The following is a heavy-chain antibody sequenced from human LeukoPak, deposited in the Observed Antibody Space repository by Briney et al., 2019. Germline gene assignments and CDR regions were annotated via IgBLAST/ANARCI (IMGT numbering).Heavy chain of an antibody. V-gene: IGHV4-34*01. CDR1: GGSFSGYY. Sequence: PSETLSLTCAVYGGSFSGYYWSWIRQPPGKGLEWIGEINHSGSTNYNPSLKSRVTISVDTSKNQFSLKLSSVTAADTAVYYCARWALYDGNWFDPWGQGTLVTVSS. CDR2: INHSGST. D-gene: IGHD3-3*01. CDR3: ARWALYDGNWFDP. J-gene: IGHJ5*02.